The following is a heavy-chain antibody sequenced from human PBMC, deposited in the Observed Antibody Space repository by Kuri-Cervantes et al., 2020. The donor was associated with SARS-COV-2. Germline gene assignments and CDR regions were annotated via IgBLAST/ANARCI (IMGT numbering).Heavy chain of an antibody. CDR3: AKGDSGSYLGASGYFDY. V-gene: IGHV3-30*18. CDR1: GFTFSSYG. D-gene: IGHD1-26*01. J-gene: IGHJ4*02. CDR2: ISYDGSDK. Sequence: GSLRLSCAASGFTFSSYGMHWVRQAPGKGLEWVAVISYDGSDKYYADSVKGRFTISRDNSKNTLYLQMNSLRAEDTAVYYCAKGDSGSYLGASGYFDYWGQGTLVTVSS.